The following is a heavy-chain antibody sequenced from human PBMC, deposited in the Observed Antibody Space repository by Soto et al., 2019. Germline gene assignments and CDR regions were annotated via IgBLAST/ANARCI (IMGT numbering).Heavy chain of an antibody. CDR2: IYPGDSDT. D-gene: IGHD3-10*01. Sequence: PGESLKISCKGSGYSFNTYWIGCGRQMPGKGLEWMGIIYPGDSDTRYSPSFQGQVTISADKSISTAYLQWSSLKASDTAMYYCAGGGVRGVITRTRDYYGMDVWGQGTTVTVSS. CDR1: GYSFNTYW. J-gene: IGHJ6*02. CDR3: AGGGVRGVITRTRDYYGMDV. V-gene: IGHV5-51*01.